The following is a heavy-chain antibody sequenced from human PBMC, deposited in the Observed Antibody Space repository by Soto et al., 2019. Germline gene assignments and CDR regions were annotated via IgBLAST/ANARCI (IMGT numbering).Heavy chain of an antibody. D-gene: IGHD7-27*01. V-gene: IGHV4-30-2*01. CDR1: GGSISSGGYS. CDR3: ARLNGDLDY. CDR2: SYHSGCI. Sequence: QLQLQESGSGLVNPSQTLSLICAVSGGSISSGGYSWSWIRQPPGKGLEWIGYSYHSGCIYYNPSLKSRVTISVDRSKNQFSLKLNTMTAADTAVYYCARLNGDLDYWGQGTLVTVSS. J-gene: IGHJ4*02.